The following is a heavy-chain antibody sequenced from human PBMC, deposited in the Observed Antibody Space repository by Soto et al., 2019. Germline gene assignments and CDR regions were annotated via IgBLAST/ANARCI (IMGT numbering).Heavy chain of an antibody. J-gene: IGHJ4*02. D-gene: IGHD2-15*01. CDR2: ISSSSSYI. V-gene: IGHV3-21*01. Sequence: GGSLRLSCAASGFTFSSYSMNWVRQAPGKGLEWVSSISSSSSYIYYADSVKGRFTISRDNAKNSLYLQMNSLRAEDTAVYYCARDTTYCSGGRCPTGGYWGQGTLVTVSS. CDR3: ARDTTYCSGGRCPTGGY. CDR1: GFTFSSYS.